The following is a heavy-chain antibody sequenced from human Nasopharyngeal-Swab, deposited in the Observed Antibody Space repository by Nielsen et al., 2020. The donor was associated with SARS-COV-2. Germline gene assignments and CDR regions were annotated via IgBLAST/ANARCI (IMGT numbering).Heavy chain of an antibody. Sequence: ASVKVSCKSSGYNFLSYGISWVRQAPGQGLEWMGWISAYMGKTNYAQKFQDRVTMTTDTPTGTAYMELRNLRSDDTAVYYCARGEWDLSEYFSHWGQGTLVTVSS. J-gene: IGHJ1*01. D-gene: IGHD1-26*01. CDR1: GYNFLSYG. CDR3: ARGEWDLSEYFSH. V-gene: IGHV1-18*01. CDR2: ISAYMGKT.